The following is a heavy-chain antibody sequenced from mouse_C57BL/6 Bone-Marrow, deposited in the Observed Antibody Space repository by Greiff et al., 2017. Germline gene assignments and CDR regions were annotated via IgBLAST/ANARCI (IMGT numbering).Heavy chain of an antibody. Sequence: EVQVVESGEGLVKPGGSLKLSCAASGFTFSSYAMSWVRQTPEKRLEWVAYISSGGDYTYYADTVKGRFTISRDNARNTLYLQMSSLKSEDTAMYYCTRSYGSPFAYWGQGTLVTVSA. CDR2: ISSGGDYT. CDR1: GFTFSSYA. J-gene: IGHJ3*01. D-gene: IGHD1-1*01. CDR3: TRSYGSPFAY. V-gene: IGHV5-9-1*02.